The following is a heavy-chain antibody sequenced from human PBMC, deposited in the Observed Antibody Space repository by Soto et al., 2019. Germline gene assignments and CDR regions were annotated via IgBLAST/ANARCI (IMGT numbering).Heavy chain of an antibody. V-gene: IGHV1-58*02. CDR2: IVVGSGNT. CDR1: GFTFTSSA. J-gene: IGHJ6*03. D-gene: IGHD3-10*01. CDR3: AADISDGGSGPVYYYYMDV. Sequence: SVRVSCKAAGFTFTSSAIRWVRKARGQRLEWIGWIVVGSGNTNYAQKFQERVTITRDMSTSTAYMELSSLRSEDTAVYYCAADISDGGSGPVYYYYMDVWGKGTTVTVSS.